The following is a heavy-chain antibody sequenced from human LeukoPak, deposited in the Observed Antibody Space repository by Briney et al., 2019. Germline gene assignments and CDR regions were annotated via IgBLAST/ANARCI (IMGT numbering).Heavy chain of an antibody. D-gene: IGHD2-15*01. CDR1: GYTLTELS. V-gene: IGHV1-24*01. CDR2: FDPEDGET. J-gene: IGHJ3*02. CDR3: ATDSDVLTRGAFDI. Sequence: ASVKVSCKVSGYTLTELSMHWVRQAPGKGLEWMGGFDPEDGETIYAQKFQGRVTMTEDTSTDTAYMELSSLRSEDTAVYYCATDSDVLTRGAFDIWGQGTMVTVSS.